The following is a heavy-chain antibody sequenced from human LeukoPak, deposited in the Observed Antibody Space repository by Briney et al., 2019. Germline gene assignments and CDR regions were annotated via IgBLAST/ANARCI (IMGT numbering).Heavy chain of an antibody. CDR1: GISLSSYA. V-gene: IGHV3-7*01. CDR2: INQDGSEK. Sequence: PGGSLRLSCAASGISLSSYALAWVRRAPGEGLEWVANINQDGSEKFYLRSVEGRFTISRGNANNALYLQMNSLRVEDTAVYPCARLHTDKSNYRALHLWGQGPLVTVSS. CDR3: ARLHTDKSNYRALHL. J-gene: IGHJ4*02. D-gene: IGHD4-11*01.